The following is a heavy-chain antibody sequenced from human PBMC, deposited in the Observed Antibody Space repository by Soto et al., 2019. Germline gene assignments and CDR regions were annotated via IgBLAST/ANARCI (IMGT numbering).Heavy chain of an antibody. Sequence: SQTLSLTCALSGDSVSSYSAAWNWIRQSPSGGLEWLGRTYYRSRFFSDYAESVKSRIIINPDTSKNQFSLQLKSVTPEDTSVYYCVRDRYSSSGCFDPWGQGTPVTVSS. CDR2: TYYRSRFFS. J-gene: IGHJ5*02. D-gene: IGHD3-10*01. CDR1: GDSVSSYSAA. V-gene: IGHV6-1*01. CDR3: VRDRYSSSGCFDP.